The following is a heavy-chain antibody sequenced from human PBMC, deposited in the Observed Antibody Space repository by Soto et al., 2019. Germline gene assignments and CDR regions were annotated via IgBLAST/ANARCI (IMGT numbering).Heavy chain of an antibody. CDR1: GGSFSGYY. D-gene: IGHD6-13*01. J-gene: IGHJ6*02. CDR3: WGLYSSSSRYYYGMYV. Sequence: QVQLQQWGAGLLKPSETLSLTCAVYGGSFSGYYWSWIRQPPGKGLEWIGEINHSGSTNYNPSLKSRVTISVDTSKTQFSLKLTSVTAADTAVYYFWGLYSSSSRYYYGMYVWGQGTTVTVSS. CDR2: INHSGST. V-gene: IGHV4-34*01.